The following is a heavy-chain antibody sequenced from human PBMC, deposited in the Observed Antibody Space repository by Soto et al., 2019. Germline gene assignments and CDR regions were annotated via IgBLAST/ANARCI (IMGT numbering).Heavy chain of an antibody. CDR3: ARDHEVVVILYYFDY. Sequence: GGSLRLSCAASGFTFSSYAMHWVRQAPGKGLEWVAVISYDGSNKYYADSVKGRFTISRDNSKNTLYLQMNSLRAEDTAVYYCARDHEVVVILYYFDYWGQGTLVTVSS. CDR2: ISYDGSNK. CDR1: GFTFSSYA. V-gene: IGHV3-30-3*01. D-gene: IGHD3-22*01. J-gene: IGHJ4*02.